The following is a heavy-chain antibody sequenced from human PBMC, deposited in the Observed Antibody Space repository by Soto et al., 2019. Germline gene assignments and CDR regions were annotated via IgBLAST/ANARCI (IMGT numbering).Heavy chain of an antibody. CDR1: GGSISSYY. D-gene: IGHD6-19*01. V-gene: IGHV4-59*08. CDR2: IYYSGST. Sequence: SETLSLTCTVSGGSISSYYWSWIRQPPGKGLEWIGYIYYSGSTNCNPSLKSRVTISVDTSKNQFSLKLSSVTAADTAVYYCARLSSGKNWFDPWGQGTLVTVSS. J-gene: IGHJ5*02. CDR3: ARLSSGKNWFDP.